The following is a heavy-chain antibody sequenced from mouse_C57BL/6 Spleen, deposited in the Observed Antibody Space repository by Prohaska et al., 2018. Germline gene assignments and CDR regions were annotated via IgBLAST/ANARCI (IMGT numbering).Heavy chain of an antibody. Sequence: EVKLEESGGGLVQPGGSMKLSCVASGFTFSTYWMNWVSQSPEKGLECVAQIRVKSDNYATHYAESVKGKFNISRDDSKSSVYLQMDNLRAEDTGIYYCTDLTGPIDFWGQGTLVTVSA. D-gene: IGHD4-1*01. J-gene: IGHJ3*01. CDR3: TDLTGPIDF. CDR1: GFTFSTYW. CDR2: IRVKSDNYAT. V-gene: IGHV6-3*01.